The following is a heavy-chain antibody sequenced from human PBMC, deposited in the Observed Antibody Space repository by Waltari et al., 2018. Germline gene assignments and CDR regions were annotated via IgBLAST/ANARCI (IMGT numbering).Heavy chain of an antibody. CDR3: ARNYGDYGKVDDNWFDP. V-gene: IGHV3-53*01. CDR2: IYSGGST. D-gene: IGHD4-17*01. Sequence: EVQLVESGGGLIQPGGSLRLSCAASGFTVSSNYMSWVRQAPGKGLEWVSVIYSGGSTYYADSVKGRFTISRDNSKNTLYLQMNSLRAEDTAVYYCARNYGDYGKVDDNWFDPWGQGTLVTVSS. CDR1: GFTVSSNY. J-gene: IGHJ5*02.